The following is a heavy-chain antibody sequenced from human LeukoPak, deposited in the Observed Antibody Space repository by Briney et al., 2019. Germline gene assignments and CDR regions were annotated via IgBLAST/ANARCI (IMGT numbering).Heavy chain of an antibody. CDR3: ARPRVTSRYGMDV. Sequence: PSETLSLTCAVSGGSISSSNWWSWVRQPPGKGLEWIGEIYHSGSTNYNPSLKSRVTISVDKSKNQFSLKLSSVTAADTAVYYCARPRVTSRYGMDVWGQGTTVTVSS. J-gene: IGHJ6*02. CDR2: IYHSGST. V-gene: IGHV4-4*02. D-gene: IGHD2-21*02. CDR1: GGSISSSNW.